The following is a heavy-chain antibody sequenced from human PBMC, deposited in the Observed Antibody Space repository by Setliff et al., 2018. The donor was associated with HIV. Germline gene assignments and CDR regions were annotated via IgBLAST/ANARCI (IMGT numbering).Heavy chain of an antibody. CDR3: AIDKSGPGDQVEY. V-gene: IGHV3-48*03. D-gene: IGHD7-27*01. CDR1: GFSLINYG. CDR2: IPISETDT. J-gene: IGHJ4*02. Sequence: GGSLRLSCEASGFSLINYGMSWVRQAPGRGLEWVSYIPISETDTYYADSVKGRFSMSRDSAKNSLYLQMNRLRVEDSAVYYCAIDKSGPGDQVEYWSQGTQVTVSS.